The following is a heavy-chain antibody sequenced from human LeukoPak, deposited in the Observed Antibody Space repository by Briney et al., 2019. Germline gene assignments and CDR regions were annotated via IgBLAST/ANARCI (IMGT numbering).Heavy chain of an antibody. CDR1: GFTFSSYS. D-gene: IGHD5-18*01. V-gene: IGHV3-48*01. J-gene: IGHJ5*02. Sequence: GGSLRLSCAASGFTFSSYSMNWVRQAPGKGLEWVSYISSSSSTIYYADSVKGRFTISRDNAKNSLYLQMNSLRAEDTAVYYCARGGYSYGPGWFDPWGQGTLVTVSS. CDR2: ISSSSSTI. CDR3: ARGGYSYGPGWFDP.